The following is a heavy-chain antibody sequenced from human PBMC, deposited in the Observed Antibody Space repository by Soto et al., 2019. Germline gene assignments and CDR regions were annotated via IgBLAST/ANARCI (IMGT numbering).Heavy chain of an antibody. J-gene: IGHJ4*02. CDR3: ANYCRSTSCFSGGLER. CDR2: ISDDGSNK. D-gene: IGHD2-2*01. Sequence: QVQLVESGGGVVQPGRSLRLSCAASGFTFSSYGMHWVRQAPGKGLEWVAVISDDGSNKYYADSVKGRFTISRDNSKNTLYLQMNSLRAEDTAVYYCANYCRSTSCFSGGLERGGQGTLVTVSS. V-gene: IGHV3-30*18. CDR1: GFTFSSYG.